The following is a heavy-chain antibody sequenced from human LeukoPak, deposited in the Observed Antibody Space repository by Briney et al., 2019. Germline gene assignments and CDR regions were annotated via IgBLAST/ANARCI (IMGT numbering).Heavy chain of an antibody. V-gene: IGHV4-38-2*02. Sequence: SETLSLTCNVSGYSISSGYFWGWGRQAPGKGLEWIGSIYQRATVHYNPSLKSRVTISLDTSKNHFSLNLRSMQASDTAVYYCARAFCVGECFVLHIFFDSWGQGTLVTVSS. CDR3: ARAFCVGECFVLHIFFDS. D-gene: IGHD2-21*01. CDR1: GYSISSGYF. J-gene: IGHJ4*02. CDR2: IYQRATV.